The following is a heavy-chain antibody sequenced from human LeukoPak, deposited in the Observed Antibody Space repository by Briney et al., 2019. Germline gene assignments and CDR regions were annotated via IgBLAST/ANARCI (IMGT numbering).Heavy chain of an antibody. CDR1: GGSISSYY. D-gene: IGHD6-19*01. CDR2: IYYSGST. J-gene: IGHJ4*02. CDR3: ASGAVAGPFDY. V-gene: IGHV4-59*08. Sequence: SKTLSLTCTVSGGSISSYYWSWIRQPPGKGLEWIGYIYYSGSTNYNPSLKSRVTISVDTSKNQFSLKLSSVTAADTAVYYCASGAVAGPFDYWGQGTLVTVSS.